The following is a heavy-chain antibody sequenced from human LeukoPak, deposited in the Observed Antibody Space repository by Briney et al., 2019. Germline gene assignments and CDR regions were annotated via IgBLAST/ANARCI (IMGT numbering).Heavy chain of an antibody. D-gene: IGHD2-15*01. J-gene: IGHJ4*02. CDR3: ARELGYCSGGSCYSGGVFDY. CDR1: GFTFDDYA. CDR2: ISWNSGSI. V-gene: IGHV3-9*01. Sequence: GGSLRLSCAASGFTFDDYAMHWVRQAPGKGLEWVSGISWNSGSIGYADSVKGRFTISRDNSKNTLYLQMNSLRAEDTAVYYCARELGYCSGGSCYSGGVFDYWGQGTLVTVSS.